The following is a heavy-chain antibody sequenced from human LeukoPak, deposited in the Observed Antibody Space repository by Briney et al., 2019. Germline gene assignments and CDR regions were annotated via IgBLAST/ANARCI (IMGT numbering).Heavy chain of an antibody. CDR2: MDPNSGNT. V-gene: IGHV1-8*01. Sequence: ASVKVSCKASGYTFTSYDIDWVRQATGQGLEWMGWMDPNSGNTGYAQKFQGRVTMTRNTSISTAYMELGSLRSEDTAVYYCARGTTQRYYYYYGMDVWGQGTTVTVSS. CDR1: GYTFTSYD. CDR3: ARGTTQRYYYYYGMDV. J-gene: IGHJ6*02.